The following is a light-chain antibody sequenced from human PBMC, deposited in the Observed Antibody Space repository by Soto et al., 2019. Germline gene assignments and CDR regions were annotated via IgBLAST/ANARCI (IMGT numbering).Light chain of an antibody. CDR1: QSIRRW. Sequence: DIQMTQSPSMLSASVGDRVTIACRASQSIRRWLAWYQQKPGKAPKLLIFDASTLESGVPSRFSGRGSETEFTLTISSLQPDDFATYYCQQANSFPPGFGGGTKVEIK. CDR2: DAS. CDR3: QQANSFPPG. V-gene: IGKV1-5*01. J-gene: IGKJ4*01.